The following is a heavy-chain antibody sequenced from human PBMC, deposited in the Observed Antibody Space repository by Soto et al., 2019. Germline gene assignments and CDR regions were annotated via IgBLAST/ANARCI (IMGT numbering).Heavy chain of an antibody. CDR1: GVSFNNNG. D-gene: IGHD3-10*01. CDR2: VSPPFRTS. J-gene: IGHJ6*02. V-gene: IGHV1-69*01. CDR3: ARVLYYGSGSYSPYGMDV. Sequence: QVQLVQSGAEVKKPGSSVKVSCKTSGVSFNNNGIGWVRQAPGHGREWMGGVSPPFRTSNYARKCQGRISITADASTGTVNMELSSLTSEDTAHYYCARVLYYGSGSYSPYGMDVWGQGTTVTVSS.